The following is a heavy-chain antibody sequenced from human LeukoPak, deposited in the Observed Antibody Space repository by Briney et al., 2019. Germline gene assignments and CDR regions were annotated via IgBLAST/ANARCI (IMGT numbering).Heavy chain of an antibody. CDR1: GFAFFSTS. CDR3: ATTGNFYDMDV. V-gene: IGHV3-48*04. J-gene: IGHJ6*03. CDR2: SSTVTGNI. Sequence: GGSLRLSCAASGFAFFSTSIHWVRQAPGQGLEWLSYSSTVTGNIYYADSVKGRFTITRDNAKSSLNLQMSSLRAEDTAVYFCATTGNFYDMDVWGKGTTVTVSS. D-gene: IGHD1-1*01.